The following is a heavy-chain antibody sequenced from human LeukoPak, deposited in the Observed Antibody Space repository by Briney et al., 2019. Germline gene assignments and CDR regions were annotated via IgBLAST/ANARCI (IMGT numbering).Heavy chain of an antibody. J-gene: IGHJ4*02. CDR1: GGSISSSSYY. CDR2: IYYSGST. CDR3: ARFQGYSSSWVDY. D-gene: IGHD6-13*01. Sequence: SETLSLTCTVSGGSISSSSYYWGWIRQPPGKGLEWIGSIYYSGSTYYNPSLKSRVTISVDTSKNQSSLKLSSVTAADTAVYYCARFQGYSSSWVDYWGQGTLVTVSS. V-gene: IGHV4-39*01.